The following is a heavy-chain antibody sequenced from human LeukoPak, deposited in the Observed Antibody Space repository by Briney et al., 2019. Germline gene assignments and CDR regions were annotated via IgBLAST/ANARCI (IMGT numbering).Heavy chain of an antibody. D-gene: IGHD3-10*01. J-gene: IGHJ4*02. CDR3: ARETYYGSGSYSPIGVYFDY. V-gene: IGHV1-69*13. Sequence: SVKVSCKASGGTFSSYAISWVRQAPGQGLEWMGGIIPIFGTANYAQKFQGRVTITADESTSTAYMELSSLRSEDTAMYYCARETYYGSGSYSPIGVYFDYWGQGTLVTVSS. CDR2: IIPIFGTA. CDR1: GGTFSSYA.